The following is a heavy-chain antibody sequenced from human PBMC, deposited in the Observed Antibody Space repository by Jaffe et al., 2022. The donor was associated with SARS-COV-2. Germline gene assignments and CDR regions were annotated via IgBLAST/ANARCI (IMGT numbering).Heavy chain of an antibody. CDR3: AKGGSNAFDI. D-gene: IGHD3-16*01. CDR1: GYSISSGYY. Sequence: QVQLQESGPGLVKPSETLSLTCTVSGYSISSGYYWGWIRQPPGKGLEWIGSIYHSGSTYYNPSLKSRVTISVDTSKNQFSLKLSSVTAADTAVYYCAKGGSNAFDIWGQGTMVTVSS. J-gene: IGHJ3*02. V-gene: IGHV4-38-2*02. CDR2: IYHSGST.